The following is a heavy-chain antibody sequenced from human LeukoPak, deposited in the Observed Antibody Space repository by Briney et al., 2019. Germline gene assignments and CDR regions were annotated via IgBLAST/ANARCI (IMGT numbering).Heavy chain of an antibody. CDR2: MYYRGNT. CDR1: GGSISTITYY. Sequence: SETLSLTCTVSGGSISTITYYWGWIRQPPGKGLEWVGHMYYRGNTYYNPSLKSRVTISVDTSKNQFYMKLSSVTAADTAVYHCARHIQVAFRVSRLGWFDSWGQGTLVTVSS. CDR3: ARHIQVAFRVSRLGWFDS. D-gene: IGHD3-3*02. V-gene: IGHV4-39*01. J-gene: IGHJ5*01.